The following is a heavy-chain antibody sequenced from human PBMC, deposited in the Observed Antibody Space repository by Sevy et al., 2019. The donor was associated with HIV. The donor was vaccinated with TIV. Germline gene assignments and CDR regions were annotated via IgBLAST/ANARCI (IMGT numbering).Heavy chain of an antibody. Sequence: GGSLRLSCAVSVFTFSDYYMTWIRQSPGKGLEWVSYISSGSSYTNYADSVKGRFTISRDNAKNSLYLEIHTLRPEDTAVYYCARSRSNYADYYFDYWGQGTVVTVPQ. J-gene: IGHJ4*02. D-gene: IGHD4-17*01. CDR3: ARSRSNYADYYFDY. V-gene: IGHV3-11*06. CDR1: VFTFSDYY. CDR2: ISSGSSYT.